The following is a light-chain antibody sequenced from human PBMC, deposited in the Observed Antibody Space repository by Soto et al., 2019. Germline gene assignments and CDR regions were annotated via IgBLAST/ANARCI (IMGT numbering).Light chain of an antibody. CDR2: GAS. J-gene: IGKJ2*01. CDR3: QQYYNWPPYT. V-gene: IGKV3-20*01. CDR1: QSVTSTY. Sequence: EIVLTQSPGTLSLSPGERATLSCRASQSVTSTYLAWYQQKPGQAPRLLISGASNRATGVPDRFSGSGSGTDFTLTISRLEPEDFAVYYCQQYYNWPPYTFGQGTKVDIK.